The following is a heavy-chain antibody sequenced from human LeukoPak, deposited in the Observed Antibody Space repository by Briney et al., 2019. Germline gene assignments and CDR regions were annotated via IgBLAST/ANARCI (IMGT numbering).Heavy chain of an antibody. CDR1: GFTFSSYW. Sequence: GGSLRLSCAASGFTFSSYWMSWVRQAPGKGLEWVANIKQDGSEKYYVDSVKGRFTISRDNAKNSLYLQMNSLRAEDTAVYYCARGSAMVVAATLGAFDIWGQGTMVTVSS. J-gene: IGHJ3*02. CDR3: ARGSAMVVAATLGAFDI. CDR2: IKQDGSEK. D-gene: IGHD2-15*01. V-gene: IGHV3-7*01.